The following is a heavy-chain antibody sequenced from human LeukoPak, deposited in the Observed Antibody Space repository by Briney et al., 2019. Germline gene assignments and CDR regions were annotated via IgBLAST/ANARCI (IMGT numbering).Heavy chain of an antibody. CDR2: INPSGGST. CDR3: ARDGPASGWPSYYYYYYMDV. CDR1: GYTFTSYY. J-gene: IGHJ6*03. V-gene: IGHV1-46*01. D-gene: IGHD6-19*01. Sequence: ASVKVSCKASGYTFTSYYMHWVRQAPGQGLEWMGIINPSGGSTSYAQKFQGRVTMTRDTSTSTVYMELSSLRSEDTAVYYCARDGPASGWPSYYYYYYMDVWGKGTTVTISS.